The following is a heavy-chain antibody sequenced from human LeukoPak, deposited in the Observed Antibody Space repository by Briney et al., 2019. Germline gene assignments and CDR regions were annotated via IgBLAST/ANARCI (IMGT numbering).Heavy chain of an antibody. D-gene: IGHD2-15*01. Sequence: ASVTVSCKTSGYIFTSYGISWVRQAPGQGLEWMGWISVHNGYTRYARKFQGRVTITTDTSTSTAYMELRSLRSDDTAVYYCARAADDQDMGASWFDPWSQGTLVTVSS. CDR2: ISVHNGYT. J-gene: IGHJ5*02. V-gene: IGHV1-18*01. CDR3: ARAADDQDMGASWFDP. CDR1: GYIFTSYG.